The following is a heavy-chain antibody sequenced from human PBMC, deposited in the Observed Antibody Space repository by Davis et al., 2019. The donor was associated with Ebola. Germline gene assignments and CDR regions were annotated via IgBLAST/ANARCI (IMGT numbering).Heavy chain of an antibody. V-gene: IGHV3-21*01. J-gene: IGHJ4*02. Sequence: GESLKISCAASGFTFSSYSMNWVRQAPGKGLEWVSSISSSSSYIYYADSVKGRFTISRDNAKNSLYLQMNSLRAEDTAVYYCARDRIAVAGTGPFDYWGQGTLVTVSS. CDR3: ARDRIAVAGTGPFDY. CDR2: ISSSSSYI. D-gene: IGHD6-19*01. CDR1: GFTFSSYS.